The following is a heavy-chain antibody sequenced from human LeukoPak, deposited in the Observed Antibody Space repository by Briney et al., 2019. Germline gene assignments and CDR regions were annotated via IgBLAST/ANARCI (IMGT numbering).Heavy chain of an antibody. Sequence: GGSLRLSCAASGFTFSSYWMHWVRQAPGKGLVWVSRINTDGSSTSYADSVKGRFTISRDNAKNTLYLQMNSLRAEDTAVYYCARESGIAAALDLWGQGTLVTVTS. V-gene: IGHV3-74*01. CDR2: INTDGSST. CDR3: ARESGIAAALDL. D-gene: IGHD6-13*01. CDR1: GFTFSSYW. J-gene: IGHJ5*02.